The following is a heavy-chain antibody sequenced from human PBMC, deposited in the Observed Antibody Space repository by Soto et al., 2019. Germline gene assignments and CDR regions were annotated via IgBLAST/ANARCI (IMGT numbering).Heavy chain of an antibody. D-gene: IGHD3-16*01. CDR2: ITGANGDT. CDR1: GYTLTTYP. J-gene: IGHJ4*02. CDR3: ATALRFVDYLLKR. Sequence: QVPLVQSGAEVKKPGASVKLSCKASGYTLTTYPLHWVRQAPGQSLEWMGYITGANGDTKYSQRFHDRVTITTDTSANTAYLELNSLTSEDTAVYYCATALRFVDYLLKRWGQGTLVTVSS. V-gene: IGHV1-3*01.